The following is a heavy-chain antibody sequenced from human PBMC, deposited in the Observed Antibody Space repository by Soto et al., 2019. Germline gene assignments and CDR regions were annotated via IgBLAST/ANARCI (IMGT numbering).Heavy chain of an antibody. CDR3: AREEGEATIMRYSWFDP. Sequence: SQTLSLTCAISGDSVSSNSAAWNWIRQSPSRGLEWLGRAYYRSKWYNDYAVSVKSRITINPDTSKNQLSLQLNSVTPEDTAVYYCAREEGEATIMRYSWFDPWGQGTLVTVSS. V-gene: IGHV6-1*01. CDR2: AYYRSKWYN. CDR1: GDSVSSNSAA. J-gene: IGHJ5*02. D-gene: IGHD3-9*01.